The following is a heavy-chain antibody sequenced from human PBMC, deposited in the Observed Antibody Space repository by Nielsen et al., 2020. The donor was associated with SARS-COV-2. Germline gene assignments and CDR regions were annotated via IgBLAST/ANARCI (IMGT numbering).Heavy chain of an antibody. D-gene: IGHD3-22*01. CDR2: IYPGDSDT. CDR1: GYSFTSYW. J-gene: IGHJ4*02. CDR3: ARLMWYYDSSGYYWDY. Sequence: GGSLRLSCEGSGYSFTSYWIGWVRQMPGKGLEWMGIIYPGDSDTRYSPSFQGQVTISADKSISTAYLQWSSLKASDTAMYYCARLMWYYDSSGYYWDYWGQGTLVTVSS. V-gene: IGHV5-51*01.